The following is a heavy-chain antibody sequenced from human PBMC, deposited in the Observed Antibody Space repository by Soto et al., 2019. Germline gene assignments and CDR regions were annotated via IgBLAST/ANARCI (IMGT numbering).Heavy chain of an antibody. CDR1: GGSISSSNW. Sequence: QVQLQESGPGLVKPSGTLSLTCAVSGGSISSSNWWSWVRQPPGKGLEWSGEIYHSGSTNYNPSLQRRVTISVTKSKNQFSLKLSSVPAADTAVYYCASVRGGYYYAMDVWGQGTTVTVSS. V-gene: IGHV4-4*02. D-gene: IGHD3-10*02. CDR2: IYHSGST. J-gene: IGHJ6*02. CDR3: ASVRGGYYYAMDV.